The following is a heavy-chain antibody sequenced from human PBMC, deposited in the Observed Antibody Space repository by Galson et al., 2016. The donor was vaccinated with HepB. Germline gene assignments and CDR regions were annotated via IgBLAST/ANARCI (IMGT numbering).Heavy chain of an antibody. D-gene: IGHD3-3*01. CDR1: GFIFNNFA. J-gene: IGHJ6*02. V-gene: IGHV3-23*01. Sequence: SLRLSCAASGFIFNNFAMTWVRQVPGKGLEWVSSLGGRGGTTYYADSVKGRFVNSRDNSRSLMYLEMTGLRADDAAVYYCARPLLPESRVATFKLRRRSHFSGMDVWGRGTTVTVSS. CDR3: ARPLLPESRVATFKLRRRSHFSGMDV. CDR2: LGGRGGTT.